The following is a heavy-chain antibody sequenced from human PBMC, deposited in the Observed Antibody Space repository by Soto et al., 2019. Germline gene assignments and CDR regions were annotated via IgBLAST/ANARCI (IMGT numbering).Heavy chain of an antibody. CDR2: IIPIFGTA. J-gene: IGHJ6*02. V-gene: IGHV1-69*12. Sequence: QVQLVQSGAEVKKPGSSVKVSCKASGGTFSSYAISWVRQAPGQGLEWMGGIIPIFGTANYAQKLQGRVTIAEDQYTTTAHMELSSLRSEDTAVYYCARHVPAAGYYDGMDVWGQGYTVTASS. CDR3: ARHVPAAGYYDGMDV. CDR1: GGTFSSYA. D-gene: IGHD2-2*01.